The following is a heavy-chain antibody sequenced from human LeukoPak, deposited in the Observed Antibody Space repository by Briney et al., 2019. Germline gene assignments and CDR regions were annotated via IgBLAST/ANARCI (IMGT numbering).Heavy chain of an antibody. D-gene: IGHD6-19*01. J-gene: IGHJ3*02. Sequence: PSETLSLTCTVSGGSISSGSYYWSWIRQPAGKGLEWIGRIYTSGSTNYNPSLKSRVTISVDTSKNQFSLKLSSVTAADTAVYYCARKRGYSSGWYSAFDIWGQGTMVTVSS. V-gene: IGHV4-61*02. CDR3: ARKRGYSSGWYSAFDI. CDR1: GGSISSGSYY. CDR2: IYTSGST.